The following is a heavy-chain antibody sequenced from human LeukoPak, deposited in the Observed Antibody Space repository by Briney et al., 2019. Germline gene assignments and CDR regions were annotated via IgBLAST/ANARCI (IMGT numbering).Heavy chain of an antibody. CDR1: GYTLTELS. Sequence: ASMKVSCKVSGYTLTELSMHWVRQAPGKGLEWMGGFDPEDGETIYAQKFQGRVTMTEDTSTDTAYMELSSLRSEDTAVYYCATQALLRGSYYAFWFDPWGQGALVTVSS. D-gene: IGHD1-26*01. V-gene: IGHV1-24*01. CDR3: ATQALLRGSYYAFWFDP. CDR2: FDPEDGET. J-gene: IGHJ5*02.